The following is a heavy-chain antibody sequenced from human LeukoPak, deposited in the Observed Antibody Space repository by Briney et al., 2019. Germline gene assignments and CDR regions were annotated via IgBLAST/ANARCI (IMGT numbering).Heavy chain of an antibody. V-gene: IGHV1-46*01. Sequence: ASVKVSCKASGYTFTSYYVHWVRQAPGQGLEWMGIINPSGGSTSYAQKFQGRVTMTRDMSTSTVYMELSSLRSEDTAVYYCARARRDGFLFDYWGQGTLVTVSS. CDR2: INPSGGST. CDR1: GYTFTSYY. CDR3: ARARRDGFLFDY. J-gene: IGHJ4*02. D-gene: IGHD5-24*01.